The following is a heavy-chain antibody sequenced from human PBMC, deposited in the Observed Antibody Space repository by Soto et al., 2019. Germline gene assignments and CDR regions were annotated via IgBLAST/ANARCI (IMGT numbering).Heavy chain of an antibody. CDR3: ARDEGSSSWLDF. D-gene: IGHD6-13*01. V-gene: IGHV3-48*01. J-gene: IGHJ4*02. CDR1: GFTFSSYS. CDR2: ISSSSSTI. Sequence: GGSLRLSCAASGFTFSSYSMNWVRQAPGEGLEWVSYISSSSSTIHYADSVKGRFTISRDNAKNSLYLQMNSLRAEDTAVYYCARDEGSSSWLDFWGQGTLVTVSS.